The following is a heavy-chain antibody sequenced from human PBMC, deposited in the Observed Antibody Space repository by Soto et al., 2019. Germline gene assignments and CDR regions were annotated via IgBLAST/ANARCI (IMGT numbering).Heavy chain of an antibody. CDR1: GFSLTTRGVG. CDR2: IYWDDDK. D-gene: IGHD3-16*01. Sequence: QITLKESGPPLVKPTQTLTLTCTFSGFSLTTRGVGVGWIRQPPGKALECLALIYWDDDKRYSPSLQSRLSTTKDTSNNQVVLTMTTVAPVDTATYYCAHIPNYYQYDWFDPWGQGTLVSVSS. J-gene: IGHJ5*02. CDR3: AHIPNYYQYDWFDP. V-gene: IGHV2-5*02.